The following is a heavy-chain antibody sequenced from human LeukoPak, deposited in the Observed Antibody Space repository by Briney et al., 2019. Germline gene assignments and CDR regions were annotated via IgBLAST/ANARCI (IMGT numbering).Heavy chain of an antibody. J-gene: IGHJ2*01. Sequence: GGSLRLSCAASGFTFSSYAMHWVRQAPGKGLEYVSAISSNGGFAYYADSVKGRFTISRGNPKNTLYLQMGSLRGEDMAVYYCARWRPIEYFDIWGRGTLVTVSS. CDR3: ARWRPIEYFDI. CDR1: GFTFSSYA. D-gene: IGHD1-26*01. CDR2: ISSNGGFA. V-gene: IGHV3-64*02.